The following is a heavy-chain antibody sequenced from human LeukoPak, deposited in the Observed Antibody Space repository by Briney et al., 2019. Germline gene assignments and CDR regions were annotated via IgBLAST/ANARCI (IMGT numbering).Heavy chain of an antibody. CDR1: GGSFSGYY. CDR2: INHSGST. CDR3: ARRVPDYFDY. V-gene: IGHV4-34*01. Sequence: PSETLSLTCAVYGGSFSGYYWSWIRQPPGKGLEWIGEINHSGSTNYNPSLKSRVTISVDTSKNQFSLKLSSVTAADTAVYYCARRVPDYFDYWGQGTLVTVSS. J-gene: IGHJ4*02.